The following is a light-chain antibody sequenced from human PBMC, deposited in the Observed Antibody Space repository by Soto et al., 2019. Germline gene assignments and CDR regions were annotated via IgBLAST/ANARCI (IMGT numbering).Light chain of an antibody. Sequence: ERVMTQSPATLSVSPGERATLSCRASQGVGSNLAWYQQKPGQSPRLLIYGASTRATGIPARFSGSGSGTEFTLTISSLQSEDFAVYYCQHYIGWPPLFGPGTKVDIK. CDR1: QGVGSN. V-gene: IGKV3-15*01. CDR2: GAS. J-gene: IGKJ3*01. CDR3: QHYIGWPPL.